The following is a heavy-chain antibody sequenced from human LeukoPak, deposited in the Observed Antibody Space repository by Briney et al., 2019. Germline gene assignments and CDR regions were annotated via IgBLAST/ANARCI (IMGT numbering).Heavy chain of an antibody. D-gene: IGHD3-9*01. CDR1: GFTFSSYE. J-gene: IGHJ6*03. CDR2: ISSSGSTI. CDR3: ARDFDRLTRKIGRDSLYYYYYYMDV. V-gene: IGHV3-48*03. Sequence: GGSLRLSCAASGFTFSSYEMNWVRQAPGKGLEWVSYISSSGSTIYYADSVKGRFTISRDNAKNSLYLEMNSLRAEDTAVCYCARDFDRLTRKIGRDSLYYYYYYMDVWGKGTTVTVSS.